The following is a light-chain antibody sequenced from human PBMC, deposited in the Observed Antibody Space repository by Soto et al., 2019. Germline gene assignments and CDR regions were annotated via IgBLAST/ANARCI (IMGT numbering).Light chain of an antibody. CDR3: QQYDSSPPNT. J-gene: IGKJ2*01. V-gene: IGKV3-20*01. CDR1: QGVSGNF. Sequence: EIVLTQSPDTLSLSPGERATLSCRASQGVSGNFLAWYQHRPGQAPRFLIYAASSRPTGIPDRFSGSGSGTDFTLTISRLEPEDFAVYYCQQYDSSPPNTFGQGTRLEIK. CDR2: AAS.